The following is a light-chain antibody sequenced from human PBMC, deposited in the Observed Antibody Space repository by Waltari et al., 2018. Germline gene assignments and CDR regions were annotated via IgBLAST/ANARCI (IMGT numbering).Light chain of an antibody. CDR3: MQALQTPLT. CDR2: LGS. V-gene: IGKV2-28*01. Sequence: DIVMTQSPLSLPVTPGETASISCRSSQSLLHSNGYNYLYWYLQKPGQSPQLLIYLGSNRASGVPDRFSGSGSGTDFTLKISRVEAEDVGVYYCMQALQTPLTFGGGTKVEIK. J-gene: IGKJ4*01. CDR1: QSLLHSNGYNY.